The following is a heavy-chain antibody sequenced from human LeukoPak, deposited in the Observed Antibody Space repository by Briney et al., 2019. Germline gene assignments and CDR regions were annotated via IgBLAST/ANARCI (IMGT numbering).Heavy chain of an antibody. D-gene: IGHD4-17*01. CDR2: ISYDGSNK. J-gene: IGHJ5*02. V-gene: IGHV3-30*18. Sequence: GGSLRLSCAASGFTFSSYGMHWVRQAPGKGLEGVAVISYDGSNKYYADSVKGRFTISRDNSKNTLYLQMNSLRAEDTAVYYCAKDVSYDYGDYGWFDPWGQGTLVTVSS. CDR1: GFTFSSYG. CDR3: AKDVSYDYGDYGWFDP.